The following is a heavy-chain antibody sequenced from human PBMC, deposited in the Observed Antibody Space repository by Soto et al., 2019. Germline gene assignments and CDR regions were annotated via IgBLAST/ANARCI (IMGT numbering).Heavy chain of an antibody. D-gene: IGHD5-18*01. V-gene: IGHV1-3*01. Sequence: GASVKVSCKASGYTFTSYAMHWVRQAPGQRLEWMGWINADNGNTKYSQKFQGRVTITRDTSASTAYMELSSLRSEDTAVYYCARDRGYRYGYGMDVWGQGTTVTVSS. CDR3: ARDRGYRYGYGMDV. CDR2: INADNGNT. J-gene: IGHJ6*02. CDR1: GYTFTSYA.